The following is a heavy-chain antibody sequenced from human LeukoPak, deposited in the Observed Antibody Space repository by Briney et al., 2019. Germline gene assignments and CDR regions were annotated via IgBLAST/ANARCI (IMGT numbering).Heavy chain of an antibody. D-gene: IGHD3-22*01. CDR3: ARRAYYYDSSGYLDPYFDY. J-gene: IGHJ4*02. CDR1: GYSFTSYW. Sequence: GESLKISCKGSGYSFTSYWIGWVRQMPGKGLEWMGIIYPGDSDTRYSPSFQGQVTISADESISTAYLQWSSLKASDTAMYYCARRAYYYDSSGYLDPYFDYWGQGTLVTVSS. CDR2: IYPGDSDT. V-gene: IGHV5-51*01.